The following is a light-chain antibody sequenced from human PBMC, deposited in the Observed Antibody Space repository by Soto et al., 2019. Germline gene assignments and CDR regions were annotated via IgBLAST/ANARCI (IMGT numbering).Light chain of an antibody. CDR3: QQYNYNSRN. CDR2: DAS. V-gene: IGKV1-5*03. J-gene: IGKJ4*01. Sequence: DIQVTQSPSTLSASVGDRITISCRTSQSVGNSLAWYQQKPGRAPKLLIYDASKLETGVSSRFSGSGSGTEFTLTISSLLPDDFVAYYCQQYNYNSRNFGGGTKGDI. CDR1: QSVGNS.